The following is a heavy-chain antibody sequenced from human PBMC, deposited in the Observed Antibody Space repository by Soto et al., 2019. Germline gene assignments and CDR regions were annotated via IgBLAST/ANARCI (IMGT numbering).Heavy chain of an antibody. Sequence: GGSLRLSCAASGFTFSSYSMNWVRQAPGKGLEWVSYISSSSSTIYYADSVKGRFTISRDNAKNSLYLQMNSLRAEDTAVYYCAREGDTAMEDGMDVWGQGTTVTVSS. J-gene: IGHJ6*02. CDR3: AREGDTAMEDGMDV. D-gene: IGHD5-18*01. CDR1: GFTFSSYS. V-gene: IGHV3-48*01. CDR2: ISSSSSTI.